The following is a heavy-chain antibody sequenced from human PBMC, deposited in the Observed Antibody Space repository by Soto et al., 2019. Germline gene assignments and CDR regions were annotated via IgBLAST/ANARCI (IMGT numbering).Heavy chain of an antibody. CDR1: GFTFSSYG. CDR2: ISYDGSNK. D-gene: IGHD6-6*01. J-gene: IGHJ4*02. Sequence: QVQLVESGGGVVPPGRSLRLSCAASGFTFSSYGMHWVRQAPGKGLEWVAVISYDGSNKYYADSVKGRFTISRDNSKNTLYLQMNSLRAEDTAVYYCAKNLIAARLSPFDYWGQETLVTVSS. CDR3: AKNLIAARLSPFDY. V-gene: IGHV3-30*18.